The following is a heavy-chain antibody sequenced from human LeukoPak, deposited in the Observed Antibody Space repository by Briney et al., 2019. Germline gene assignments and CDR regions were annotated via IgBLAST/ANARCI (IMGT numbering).Heavy chain of an antibody. Sequence: GGSLRLSCAASGFTFSSYNMNWVRQAPGKGLEWVSYISSSSSTIYYADSVKGRFTISRDNAKNSLYLQMNSLRAEDTAVYYCAHSNSYYYYYMDVWGKGTTVTVSS. V-gene: IGHV3-48*01. J-gene: IGHJ6*03. CDR2: ISSSSSTI. D-gene: IGHD4-11*01. CDR3: AHSNSYYYYYMDV. CDR1: GFTFSSYN.